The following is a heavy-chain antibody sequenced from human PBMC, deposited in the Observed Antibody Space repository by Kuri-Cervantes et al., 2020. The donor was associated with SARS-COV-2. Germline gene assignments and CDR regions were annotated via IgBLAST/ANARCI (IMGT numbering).Heavy chain of an antibody. CDR3: ARPSDYCSSTSCLDY. CDR2: IYPGDSDT. J-gene: IGHJ4*02. Sequence: GESLKISCKGSGYSFTSYWIGWVRQTPGKGLEWMGIIYPGDSDTRYSPSFQGQVTISADKSISTAYLQWSSLKASDTAMYYCARPSDYCSSTSCLDYWGQGTLVTVSS. CDR1: GYSFTSYW. D-gene: IGHD2-2*01. V-gene: IGHV5-51*01.